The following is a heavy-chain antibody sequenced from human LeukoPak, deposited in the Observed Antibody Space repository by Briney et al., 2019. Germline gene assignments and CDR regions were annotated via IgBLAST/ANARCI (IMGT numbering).Heavy chain of an antibody. V-gene: IGHV4-59*12. J-gene: IGHJ6*02. CDR3: ARDRYDSYPMDV. D-gene: IGHD3-3*01. CDR2: ISYSGST. CDR1: GGSISSSY. Sequence: SETLSLTCTVSGGSISSSYWSWIRQPPGKGLEWIGYISYSGSTNYNPSLTSRVTISVDTSKNQFSLKLSSVTAADTAVYYCARDRYDSYPMDVWGQGTTVTVSS.